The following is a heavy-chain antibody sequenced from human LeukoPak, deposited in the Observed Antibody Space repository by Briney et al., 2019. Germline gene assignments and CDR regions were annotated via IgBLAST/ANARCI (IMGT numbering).Heavy chain of an antibody. CDR3: ARKGLGGELGGFDS. CDR1: GYAVSSNY. V-gene: IGHV3-66*01. CDR2: SYSHGST. J-gene: IGHJ4*02. D-gene: IGHD1-7*01. Sequence: GGSLRLSCAASGYAVSSNYRCGVRQAPGGGREWVAVSYSHGSTNYADSVKGRFTISRDHSKNTLYLLMNSLRVEDTALYHCARKGLGGELGGFDSWGQGGLVTVSS.